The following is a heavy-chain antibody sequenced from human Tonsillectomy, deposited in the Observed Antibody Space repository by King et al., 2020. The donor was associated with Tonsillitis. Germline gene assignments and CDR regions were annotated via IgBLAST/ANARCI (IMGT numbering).Heavy chain of an antibody. Sequence: VTLKESGPALVKPTQTLTLTCTFSGFSLTTSGMCVSWIRQPPGKALEWLARIDWDDDKYYSTSLRTRLTISKDTSKNQVVLTMTNMDPVDTATYYCARSVVAGEPLAALDHGGLGALVTVSS. D-gene: IGHD1-14*01. CDR1: GFSLTTSGMC. J-gene: IGHJ4*02. CDR2: IDWDDDK. CDR3: ARSVVAGEPLAALDH. V-gene: IGHV2-70*11.